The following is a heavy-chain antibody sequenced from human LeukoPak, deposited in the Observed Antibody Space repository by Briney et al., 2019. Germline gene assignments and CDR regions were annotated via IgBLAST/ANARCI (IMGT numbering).Heavy chain of an antibody. CDR1: GFTFSDYS. D-gene: IGHD3-10*01. Sequence: GGSLRLSCAASGFTFSDYSMNWVRQAPGKGLEWVSYIGSRGDGISYADSVKGRFTISRDNAKNSLYLQMNSLRAEDTAVYYCARALWSGPVYYGMDVWGQGTTVTVSS. CDR3: ARALWSGPVYYGMDV. CDR2: IGSRGDGI. V-gene: IGHV3-48*04. J-gene: IGHJ6*02.